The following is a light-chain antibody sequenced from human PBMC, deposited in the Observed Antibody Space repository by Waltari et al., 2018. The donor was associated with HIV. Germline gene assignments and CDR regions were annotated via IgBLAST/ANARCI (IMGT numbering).Light chain of an antibody. CDR2: QDT. CDR3: QSTDRSGTYWV. CDR1: ALPKQY. V-gene: IGLV3-25*03. Sequence: SYELTQPPPVSVSPGQTARITCSGDALPKQYAYWFQQKPGQATVLVIYQDTERPSGIPERLSGSSLGTMVTLTITGVQAEDEADYYCQSTDRSGTYWVFGGGTKLTVL. J-gene: IGLJ3*02.